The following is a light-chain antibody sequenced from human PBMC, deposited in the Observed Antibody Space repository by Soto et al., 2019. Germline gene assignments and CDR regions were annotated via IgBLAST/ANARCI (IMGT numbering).Light chain of an antibody. Sequence: QSALTQPASVSGSPGQSITISCTGTSSDVGGYNYVSWYQQYPAKAPKLLIYDVSSRPSGVSNRFSGSKSGNTASLTISGLQAEDEADYYCSSYTRSSTHWVFGGGTKLTVL. CDR3: SSYTRSSTHWV. V-gene: IGLV2-14*01. J-gene: IGLJ3*02. CDR1: SSDVGGYNY. CDR2: DVS.